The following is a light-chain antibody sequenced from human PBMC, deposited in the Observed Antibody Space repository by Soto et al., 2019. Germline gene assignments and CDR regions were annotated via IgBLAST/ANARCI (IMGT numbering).Light chain of an antibody. V-gene: IGLV1-44*01. Sequence: QSVLSQPPSASGTPGQTVTISCSGRSSNIGSNIVNWYQQLPGPAPKLLIYNNDHRPSGVADRFSGSKSGTSASLAISGLQSEDEADYYCSAWDASLSAILFGGGTQLTVL. CDR1: SSNIGSNI. J-gene: IGLJ3*02. CDR3: SAWDASLSAIL. CDR2: NND.